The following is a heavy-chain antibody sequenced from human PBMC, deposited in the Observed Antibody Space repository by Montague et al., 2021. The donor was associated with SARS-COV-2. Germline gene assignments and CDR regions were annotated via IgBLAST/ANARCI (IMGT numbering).Heavy chain of an antibody. CDR3: TSGREGNYNVMDV. CDR1: GDSVARNSAT. J-gene: IGHJ6*02. V-gene: IGHV6-1*01. D-gene: IGHD1-1*01. CDR2: TYYRTKWYN. Sequence: CAISGDSVARNSATWEWDRQAPSRGIEWLGRTYYRTKWYNDYAVSVRGRVTINPDTSKNQFSLQLNSVTPEDTAIYYCTSGREGNYNVMDVWGQGTTVTVSS.